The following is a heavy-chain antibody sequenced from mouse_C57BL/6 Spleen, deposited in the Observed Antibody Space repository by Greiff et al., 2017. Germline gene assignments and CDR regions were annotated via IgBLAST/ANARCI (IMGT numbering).Heavy chain of an antibody. V-gene: IGHV1-18*01. D-gene: IGHD2-3*01. Sequence: EVQLQQSGPELVKPGASVKIPCKASGYTFTDYNMDWVKQSHGKSLEWIGDINPNNGGTIYNQKFKGQATLTVDKSSSTAYMELRSRTSEDTAVDYCARMDDGFYYAMDYWGQGTSVTV. CDR1: GYTFTDYN. J-gene: IGHJ4*01. CDR2: INPNNGGT. CDR3: ARMDDGFYYAMDY.